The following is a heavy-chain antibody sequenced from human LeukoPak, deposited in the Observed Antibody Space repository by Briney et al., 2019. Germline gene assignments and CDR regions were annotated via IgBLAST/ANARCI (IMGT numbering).Heavy chain of an antibody. CDR3: ARARYVNSFYAFDI. CDR2: LSKSANT. D-gene: IGHD3-9*01. V-gene: IGHV4-59*01. CDR1: GGSISSYY. J-gene: IGHJ3*02. Sequence: NPSETLSLTCTVSGGSISSYYWSWIRLPPGKGLEWIGYLSKSANTNYSPSLKSRVTIFGDTSKNQFFLKLSSVTAADTAVYYCARARYVNSFYAFDIWGQGTLVTVSS.